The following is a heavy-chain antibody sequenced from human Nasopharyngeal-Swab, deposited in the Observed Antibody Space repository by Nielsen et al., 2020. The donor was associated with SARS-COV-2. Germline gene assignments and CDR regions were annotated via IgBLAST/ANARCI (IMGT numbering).Heavy chain of an antibody. V-gene: IGHV3-33*01. CDR1: GFTFSSYG. CDR2: IWYDGSNK. J-gene: IGHJ4*02. D-gene: IGHD4-17*01. Sequence: CAASGFTFSSYGMHWVRPAPGKGLEWVAVIWYDGSNKYYADSVKGRFTISRDNSKNTLYLQMNSLRAEDTAVYYCARDRTVTTTVYFDYWGQGTLVTVSS. CDR3: ARDRTVTTTVYFDY.